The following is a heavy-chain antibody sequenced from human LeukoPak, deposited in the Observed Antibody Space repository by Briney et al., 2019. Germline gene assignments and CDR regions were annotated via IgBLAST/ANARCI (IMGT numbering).Heavy chain of an antibody. V-gene: IGHV3-66*01. CDR2: IYSGGST. CDR3: ARSIMVRGVNYFDY. D-gene: IGHD3-10*01. CDR1: GFTVSSNY. Sequence: QPGGSLRLTCAASGFTVSSNYMSWVRQAPGKGLEWVSVIYSGGSTYYADSVKGRFTISRDNSKNTLYLQMNSLRAEDTAVYYCARSIMVRGVNYFDYWGQGTLVTVSS. J-gene: IGHJ4*02.